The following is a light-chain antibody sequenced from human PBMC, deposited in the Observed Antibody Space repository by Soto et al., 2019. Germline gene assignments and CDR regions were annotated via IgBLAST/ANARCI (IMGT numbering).Light chain of an antibody. CDR2: LNSDGSH. CDR3: QTWGSGIVV. Sequence: QSVLTQSPSASASLGASVKLTCTLSSGHSNYAIAWHQQQSEKGPRYLMKLNSDGSHSKGDGIPDRFSGSSSGAERYLTISSLQSEAEADYYCQTWGSGIVVFGGGTNLTVL. V-gene: IGLV4-69*01. CDR1: SGHSNYA. J-gene: IGLJ2*01.